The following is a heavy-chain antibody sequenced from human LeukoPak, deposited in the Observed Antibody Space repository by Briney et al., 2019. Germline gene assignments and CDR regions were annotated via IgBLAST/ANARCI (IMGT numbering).Heavy chain of an antibody. Sequence: SETLSLTCTVSGYSISSGYYWGWIRQPPGKGLEWIGSIYHSGSTYYNPSLKSRVTISVDTSKNQFSLKLSSVTAADTAVYYCARDFGRYYGSGSYYNGGFFDNWGQGTLVTVSS. CDR3: ARDFGRYYGSGSYYNGGFFDN. J-gene: IGHJ4*02. CDR1: GYSISSGYY. CDR2: IYHSGST. D-gene: IGHD3-10*01. V-gene: IGHV4-38-2*02.